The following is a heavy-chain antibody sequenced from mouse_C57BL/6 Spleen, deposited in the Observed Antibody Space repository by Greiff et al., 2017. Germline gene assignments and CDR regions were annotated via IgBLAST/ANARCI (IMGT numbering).Heavy chain of an antibody. Sequence: QVQLQQSGAELVRPGASVKLSCKASGYTFTDYYINWVKQRPGQGLEWIARIYPGSGNTYYNEKFKGKATLTAEKSSSTAYMQLSSLTSEDSAVYFCAREGSNGFFAYWGQGTLVTVSA. J-gene: IGHJ3*01. CDR1: GYTFTDYY. D-gene: IGHD1-2*01. CDR3: AREGSNGFFAY. V-gene: IGHV1-76*01. CDR2: IYPGSGNT.